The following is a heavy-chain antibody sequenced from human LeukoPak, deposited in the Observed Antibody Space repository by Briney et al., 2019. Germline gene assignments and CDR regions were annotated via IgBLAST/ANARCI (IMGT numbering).Heavy chain of an antibody. J-gene: IGHJ5*02. V-gene: IGHV4-59*08. D-gene: IGHD3-10*01. CDR1: GGSISAYY. CDR3: ARVKYSSGSTSSWFDP. CDR2: IHYSGTT. Sequence: SETLSLTCTVSGGSISAYYWSWIRQPPGKGLEWIGYIHYSGTTNYYPSLKSRVTIALDTSKNQFSLKLNSVTAADTAVYYCARVKYSSGSTSSWFDPWGQGTPVAVSS.